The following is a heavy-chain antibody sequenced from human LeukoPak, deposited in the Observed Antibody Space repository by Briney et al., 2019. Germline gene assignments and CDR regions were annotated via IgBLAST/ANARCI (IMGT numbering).Heavy chain of an antibody. D-gene: IGHD3-3*02. J-gene: IGHJ4*02. CDR2: IRANGETT. Sequence: GGTLRLSCAASGFTFTHYGMNWVRQAPGKGLEWVSGIRANGETTYYADSVRGRFTISRDNSKNTLYLQMNSLRAEDTAVYYCARSEGTLGLADYWGQGTLVTVSS. CDR3: ARSEGTLGLADY. V-gene: IGHV3-23*01. CDR1: GFTFTHYG.